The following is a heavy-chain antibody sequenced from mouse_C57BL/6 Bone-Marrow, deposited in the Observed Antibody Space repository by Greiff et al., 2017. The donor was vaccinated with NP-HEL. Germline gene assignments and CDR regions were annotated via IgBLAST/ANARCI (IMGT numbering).Heavy chain of an antibody. J-gene: IGHJ2*01. D-gene: IGHD4-1*01. CDR2: IDPSDSET. Sequence: QVHVKQSGAELVRPGSSVKLSCKASGYTFTSYWMHWVKQRPIQGLEWIGNIDPSDSETHYNQKFKDKATLTVDKSSSTAYMQLSSLTSEDSAVDYCARWDAGYFDYWGQGTTLTVSS. V-gene: IGHV1-52*01. CDR1: GYTFTSYW. CDR3: ARWDAGYFDY.